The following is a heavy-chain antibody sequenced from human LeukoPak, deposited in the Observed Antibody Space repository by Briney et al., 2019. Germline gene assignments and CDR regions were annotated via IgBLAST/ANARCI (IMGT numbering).Heavy chain of an antibody. J-gene: IGHJ3*02. CDR1: GFTFSNYW. CDR2: INSDGSIT. CDR3: TRRSAVQVFDI. D-gene: IGHD6-6*01. V-gene: IGHV3-74*01. Sequence: GGSLRLSCAASGFTFSNYWMYWVRQAPGKGLVWVTHINSDGSITNYADSVKGRFTISRDNAKNTLYLQVNSLRAEDTAVYYCTRRSAVQVFDIWGQGTMVTVSS.